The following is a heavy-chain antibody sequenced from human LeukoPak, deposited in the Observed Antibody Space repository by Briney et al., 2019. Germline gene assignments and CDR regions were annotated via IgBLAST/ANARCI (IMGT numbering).Heavy chain of an antibody. D-gene: IGHD1-26*01. J-gene: IGHJ6*03. CDR3: SRAYSGSSFPYYYYYYMDV. Sequence: PSETLSLTCAAYGGSFSGYYWSWIRQPPGKGLEWIGEINHSGSTNYNPSLKSRVTISVDTSKNQFSLKLSSVTAADTAVYYCSRAYSGSSFPYYYYYYMDVWGKGTTVTVSS. CDR1: GGSFSGYY. CDR2: INHSGST. V-gene: IGHV4-34*01.